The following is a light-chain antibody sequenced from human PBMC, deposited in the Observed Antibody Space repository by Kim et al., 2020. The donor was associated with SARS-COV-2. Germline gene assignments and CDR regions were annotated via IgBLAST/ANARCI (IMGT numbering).Light chain of an antibody. CDR1: DIGRKN. V-gene: IGLV3-9*01. CDR3: QVWETSAYV. J-gene: IGLJ1*01. Sequence: VALGKTADITCGGYDIGRKNVHWYQQRPGQAPVVVIYRDSKRPSGIPERFSGSNSRNTATLTINRAQAGDEGDYYCQVWETSAYVFGPGTKVTVL. CDR2: RDS.